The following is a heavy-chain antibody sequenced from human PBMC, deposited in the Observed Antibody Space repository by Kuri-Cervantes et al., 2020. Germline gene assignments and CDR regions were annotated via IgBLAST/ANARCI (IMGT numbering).Heavy chain of an antibody. Sequence: SETLSLTCTVSGGSISSYYWSWIRQPPGKGLEWIGYIYYSGSTNYNPSLKSRVTISVDTSKNQFSLKLNSVTAADTAVYYCARTQGVSWKKAWGYWGQGTLVTVSS. V-gene: IGHV4-59*12. CDR1: GGSISSYY. J-gene: IGHJ4*02. D-gene: IGHD7-27*01. CDR2: IYYSGST. CDR3: ARTQGVSWKKAWGY.